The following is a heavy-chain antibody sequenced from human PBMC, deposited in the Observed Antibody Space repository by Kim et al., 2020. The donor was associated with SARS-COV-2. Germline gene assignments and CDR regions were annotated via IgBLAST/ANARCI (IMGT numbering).Heavy chain of an antibody. J-gene: IGHJ4*02. CDR3: ARSAGPYDYYFDY. CDR2: IYPGYSYT. CDR1: GYNFPNYC. V-gene: IGHV5-51*01. D-gene: IGHD3-16*01. Sequence: GESLKISCKSSGYNFPNYCYGWVRQMPGKGLELMGSIYPGYSYTRYSTFFQGQVTISADKSTTPAYLQWSRLKASDTAMYYCARSAGPYDYYFDYWGQGTLVTVSS.